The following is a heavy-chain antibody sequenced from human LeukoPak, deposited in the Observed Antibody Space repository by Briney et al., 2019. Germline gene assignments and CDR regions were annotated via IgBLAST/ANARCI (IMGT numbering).Heavy chain of an antibody. J-gene: IGHJ4*02. CDR2: IYSGGST. V-gene: IGHV3-53*01. CDR1: GFTVSSNY. Sequence: GGSLRLSCAASGFTVSSNYMSWVRQAPGKGLEWVSVIYSGGSTYYADSVKGRFTISRDNSKNTLYLQMNSLRAEDTAVYYCVRGPQYDYVWGSYRQHIDYWGQGTLVTVSS. D-gene: IGHD3-16*02. CDR3: VRGPQYDYVWGSYRQHIDY.